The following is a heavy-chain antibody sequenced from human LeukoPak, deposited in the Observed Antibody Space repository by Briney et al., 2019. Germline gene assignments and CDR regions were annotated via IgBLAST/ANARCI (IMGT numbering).Heavy chain of an antibody. CDR2: ISGSGGST. J-gene: IGHJ4*02. CDR1: GFTFSSYA. V-gene: IGHV3-23*01. D-gene: IGHD2-2*02. CDR3: AKWVVVVPAAIRDY. Sequence: PGGSLRLSCAASGFTFSSYAMSWVRQAPGKGLEWVSAISGSGGSTYYADSVKGRFTISRDNSKNTLYLQMNSLRAEDTAVYCCAKWVVVVPAAIRDYWGQGTLVTVSS.